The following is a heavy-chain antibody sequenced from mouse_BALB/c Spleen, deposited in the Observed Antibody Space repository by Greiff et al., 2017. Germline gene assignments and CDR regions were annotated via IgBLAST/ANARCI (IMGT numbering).Heavy chain of an antibody. CDR3: ARIYYSGYWYFDV. CDR2: IWGDGST. CDR1: GFSLTGYG. Sequence: VQLVESGPGLVAPSQSLSITCTVSGFSLTGYGVNWVRQPPGKGLEWLGMIWGDGSTDYNSALKSRLSISKDNSKSQVFLKMNSLQTDDTARYYCARIYYSGYWYFDVWGAGTTVTVSS. D-gene: IGHD1-1*01. J-gene: IGHJ1*01. V-gene: IGHV2-6-7*01.